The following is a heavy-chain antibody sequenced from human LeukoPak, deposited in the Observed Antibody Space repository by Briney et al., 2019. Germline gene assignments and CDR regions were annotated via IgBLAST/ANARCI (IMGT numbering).Heavy chain of an antibody. CDR1: GGTFSSYA. Sequence: GASVKVSCKASGGTFSSYAISWVRQAPGQGLEWMGGIIPIFGTANYAQKLQGRVTITADESTSTAYMELSSLRSEDTAVYYCVKRRRDSSGHFDSWGQGTLVTVSS. CDR3: VKRRRDSSGHFDS. D-gene: IGHD3-22*01. J-gene: IGHJ4*02. CDR2: IIPIFGTA. V-gene: IGHV1-69*13.